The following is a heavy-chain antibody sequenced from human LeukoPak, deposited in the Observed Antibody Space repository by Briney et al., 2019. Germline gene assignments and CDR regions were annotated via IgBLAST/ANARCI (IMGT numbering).Heavy chain of an antibody. D-gene: IGHD6-19*01. J-gene: IGHJ3*02. Sequence: SQTLSLTCAISGDSVSSNSAAWNWIRQSPSRGLEWLGRTYYRSKWYNDYAVSVKSRITINPDTSKNQFSLQLNSVTPEDTAVYYCARAKGIAVAGTGHGAFDIWGQGTMVTVSS. CDR1: GDSVSSNSAA. CDR2: TYYRSKWYN. V-gene: IGHV6-1*01. CDR3: ARAKGIAVAGTGHGAFDI.